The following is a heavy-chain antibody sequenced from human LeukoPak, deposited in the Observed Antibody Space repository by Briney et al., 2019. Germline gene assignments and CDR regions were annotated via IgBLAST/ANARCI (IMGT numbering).Heavy chain of an antibody. CDR2: IIPIFGTA. J-gene: IGHJ3*02. V-gene: IGHV1-69*06. Sequence: ASVKVSCKASGGTFSSYAISWVRQAPGQGLEWMGGIIPIFGTANYAQKFQGRVTITADKSTSTAYMELSSLRSEDTAVYYCARDRIVGASSAFDIWGQGTMVTVSS. CDR1: GGTFSSYA. CDR3: ARDRIVGASSAFDI. D-gene: IGHD1-26*01.